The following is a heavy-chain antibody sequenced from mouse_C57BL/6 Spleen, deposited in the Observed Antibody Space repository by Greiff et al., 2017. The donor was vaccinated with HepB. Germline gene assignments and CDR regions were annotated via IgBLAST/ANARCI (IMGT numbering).Heavy chain of an antibody. CDR1: GYTFTSYW. D-gene: IGHD2-10*02. Sequence: QVQLKQPGAELVKPGASVKMSCKASGYTFTSYWITWVKQRPGQGLEWIGDIYPGSGSTNYNEKLKSKATLTVDTSSSTAYMQLSSLTSEDSAVYYCARGYGAMDYWGQGTSVTVSS. CDR2: IYPGSGST. J-gene: IGHJ4*01. CDR3: ARGYGAMDY. V-gene: IGHV1-55*01.